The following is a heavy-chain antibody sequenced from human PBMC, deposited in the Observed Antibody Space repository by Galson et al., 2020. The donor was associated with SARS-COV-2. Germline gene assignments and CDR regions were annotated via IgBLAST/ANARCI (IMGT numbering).Heavy chain of an antibody. CDR2: INPKSGGT. D-gene: IGHD5-12*01. CDR1: GYTFTDYY. J-gene: IGHJ4*02. Sequence: ASVKVSCKASGYTFTDYYLHWVRQAPGQGLEWMAWINPKSGGTRYAVKFQGRVSVTSDTSTTTTYMELSSLRSDDTAVYYCARKDVATLGYWGQGALVTVSS. CDR3: ARKDVATLGY. V-gene: IGHV1-2*02.